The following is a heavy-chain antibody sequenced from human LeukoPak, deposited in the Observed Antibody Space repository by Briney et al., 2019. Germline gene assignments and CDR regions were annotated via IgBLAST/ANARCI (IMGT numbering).Heavy chain of an antibody. D-gene: IGHD1-1*01. V-gene: IGHV4-34*01. Sequence: KTSETLSLTCAVYGGSFSGYYWSWIRQPPGKRLEWIGEINHSGSTNYNPSLKSRVTISVDTSKNQFSLKLSSVTAADTAVYYCARNEGTPGYYYYYMDVWGKGTTVTVSS. J-gene: IGHJ6*03. CDR1: GGSFSGYY. CDR2: INHSGST. CDR3: ARNEGTPGYYYYYMDV.